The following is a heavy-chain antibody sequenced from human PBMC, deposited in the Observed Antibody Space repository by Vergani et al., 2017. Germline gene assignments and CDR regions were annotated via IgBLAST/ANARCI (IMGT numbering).Heavy chain of an antibody. CDR2: ISSSSSYM. CDR3: ARDLSVAGTRGELDYHYYYGMDV. V-gene: IGHV3-21*01. Sequence: EVQLVESGGGLVQPGGSLRLSCAASGFTFSRHWMHWVRQAPGKGLEWVSSISSSSSYMYYADSVKGRFTISRDNAKKSLYLQMNSLRAEDTAVYYCARDLSVAGTRGELDYHYYYGMDVWGQGTTVTVSS. J-gene: IGHJ6*02. D-gene: IGHD6-19*01. CDR1: GFTFSRHW.